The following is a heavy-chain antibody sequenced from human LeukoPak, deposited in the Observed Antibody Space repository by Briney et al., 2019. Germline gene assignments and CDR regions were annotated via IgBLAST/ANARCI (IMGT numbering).Heavy chain of an antibody. J-gene: IGHJ3*02. CDR3: ARDFIAPNDAFDI. CDR2: IIPILGIA. Sequence: ASVKVSCKASGGTFSSYAISWVRQAPGQGLEWMGRIIPILGIANYAQKFQGRVTITADKSTSTAYMELSSLRSEDTAVYYCARDFIAPNDAFDIWGQGTMVTVSS. V-gene: IGHV1-69*04. CDR1: GGTFSSYA. D-gene: IGHD6-13*01.